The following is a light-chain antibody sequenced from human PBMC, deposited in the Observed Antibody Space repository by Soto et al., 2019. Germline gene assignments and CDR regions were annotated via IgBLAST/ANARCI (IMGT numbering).Light chain of an antibody. CDR1: SGDTGSYNR. CDR3: SSYTNINTRAGV. V-gene: IGLV2-14*01. J-gene: IGLJ1*01. Sequence: QSVLTQPASVSGSPGQSITISCTGTSGDTGSYNRVSWYQQHPGKAPKLIIYEVTDRPSGVSNRFSGSKSGNTASLTISGLQAEDEAEYYCSSYTNINTRAGVFGTGTKLTVL. CDR2: EVT.